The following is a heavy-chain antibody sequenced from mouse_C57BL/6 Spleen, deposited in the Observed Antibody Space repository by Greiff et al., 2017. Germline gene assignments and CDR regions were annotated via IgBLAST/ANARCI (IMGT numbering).Heavy chain of an antibody. J-gene: IGHJ2*01. V-gene: IGHV1-50*01. Sequence: QVQLQQPGAELVKPGASVKLSCKASGYTFTSYWMQWVKQRPGQGLEWIGEIDPSDSYTNYNQKFKGKATLTVDTSSSTAYMQLSSLTSEDSAVYYCARREGDDWGQGTTLTVSS. CDR3: ARREGDD. CDR2: IDPSDSYT. CDR1: GYTFTSYW.